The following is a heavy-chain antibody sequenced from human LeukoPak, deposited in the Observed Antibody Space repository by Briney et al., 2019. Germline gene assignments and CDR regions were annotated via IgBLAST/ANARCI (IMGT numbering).Heavy chain of an antibody. CDR1: GYTFTGYY. J-gene: IGHJ4*02. V-gene: IGHV1-2*02. D-gene: IGHD6-6*01. Sequence: GASVKVSCKASGYTFTGYYIHWVRQAPGQGLEWMGSIKPNNGDTNSAHNFQGRVTLTRDTSISTAYMELSSLRPDDTAVYFCARAGSGLVARLWGRGTLVTVSS. CDR2: IKPNNGDT. CDR3: ARAGSGLVARL.